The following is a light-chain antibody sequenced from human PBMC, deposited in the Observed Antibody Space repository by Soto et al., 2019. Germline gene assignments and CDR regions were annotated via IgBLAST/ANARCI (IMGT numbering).Light chain of an antibody. CDR3: AAWDDNLLGM. J-gene: IGLJ3*02. CDR2: GSN. Sequence: SVLTQPPSASGAPGQRVTISCSGSTSNIGSNSVNWYQQVPGTAPRLLIYGSNQRPSGVPDRFSASKSGTSASLVISGLQSEDEASYYCAAWDDNLLGMFGGGTQLTVL. V-gene: IGLV1-44*01. CDR1: TSNIGSNS.